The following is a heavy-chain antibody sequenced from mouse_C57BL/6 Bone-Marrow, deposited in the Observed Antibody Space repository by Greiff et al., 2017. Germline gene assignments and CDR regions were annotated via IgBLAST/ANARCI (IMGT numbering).Heavy chain of an antibody. Sequence: VQLQQSVAELVRPGASVKLSCTASGLNIKNTYMHWVKQRPEQGLEWIGRIDPANGYTKYAPKFQGKATTTADTSYSTAYPELSSLSSEDTAIYYCAPYLAWFAYWGQGTLVTVSA. CDR3: APYLAWFAY. CDR2: IDPANGYT. V-gene: IGHV14-3*01. CDR1: GLNIKNTY. J-gene: IGHJ3*01.